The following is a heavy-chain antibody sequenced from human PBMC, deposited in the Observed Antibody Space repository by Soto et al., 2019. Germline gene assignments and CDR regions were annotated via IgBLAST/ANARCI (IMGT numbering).Heavy chain of an antibody. V-gene: IGHV4-39*01. CDR1: GGSISSGSYY. Sequence: SETLSLTCAVSGGSISSGSYYWGWNRQPPGKGLEWIGSIYYSGSTYYNPSLKSRVTISVDTSKNQFSLKLSSVTAADTAVYYCASENDFWSGGMDVWGQGTTVTVSS. D-gene: IGHD3-3*01. CDR3: ASENDFWSGGMDV. CDR2: IYYSGST. J-gene: IGHJ6*02.